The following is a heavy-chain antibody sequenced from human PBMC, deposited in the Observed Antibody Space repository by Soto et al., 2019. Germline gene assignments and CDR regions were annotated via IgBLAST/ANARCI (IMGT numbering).Heavy chain of an antibody. Sequence: ASVKVSGKASGYTFTRYTMNWVLQAPGQRLEWMGWTNPDNGNTKSSQKFQDRVIITRDTSASTAYMDLSSLRAEDTAVYYCATDLYGWARDYWGQGTLVTVSS. CDR1: GYTFTRYT. V-gene: IGHV1-3*01. CDR3: ATDLYGWARDY. CDR2: TNPDNGNT. D-gene: IGHD3-10*01. J-gene: IGHJ4*02.